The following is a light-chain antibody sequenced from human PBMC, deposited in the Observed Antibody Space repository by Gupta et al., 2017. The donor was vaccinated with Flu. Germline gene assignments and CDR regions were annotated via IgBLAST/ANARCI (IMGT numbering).Light chain of an antibody. CDR1: QSIRNSY. CDR3: QQYSSSPYS. CDR2: GAS. V-gene: IGKV3-20*01. Sequence: EIVLTQSPGTLSLSPGERVTLSCRASQSIRNSYLAWYQQKPGQAPRLLIYGASSRATGIPDRFSGHESGTDFSLTISRLEPEDFAVYYCQQYSSSPYSFGQGTKLEIK. J-gene: IGKJ2*03.